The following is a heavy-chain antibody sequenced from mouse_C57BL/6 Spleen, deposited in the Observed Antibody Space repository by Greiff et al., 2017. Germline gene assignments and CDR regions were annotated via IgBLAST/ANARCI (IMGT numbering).Heavy chain of an antibody. CDR2: INPSSGYT. Sequence: VQLQQSGAELARPGASVKMSCKASGYTFTSYTMHWVKQRPGQGLEWIGYINPSSGYTKYNQKFKDKATLTADKSSSTAYMQLSSLTSEDSAVYYCARGGAGLYFDYWGQGTTLTVSS. J-gene: IGHJ2*01. V-gene: IGHV1-4*01. CDR3: ARGGAGLYFDY. CDR1: GYTFTSYT.